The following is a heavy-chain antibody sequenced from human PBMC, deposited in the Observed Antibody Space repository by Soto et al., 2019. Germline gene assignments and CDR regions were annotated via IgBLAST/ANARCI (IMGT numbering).Heavy chain of an antibody. CDR2: IVVGSGNT. CDR1: GFTFTSSA. D-gene: IGHD3-22*01. J-gene: IGHJ4*02. CDR3: AADRYYYDSSGYYYFDY. Sequence: SVKVSCKASGFTFTSSAVQWVRQARGQRLEWIGWIVVGSGNTNYAQKFQERVTITRDMSTSTAYMELSSLRSEDTAVYYCAADRYYYDSSGYYYFDYWGQGTLVTVSS. V-gene: IGHV1-58*01.